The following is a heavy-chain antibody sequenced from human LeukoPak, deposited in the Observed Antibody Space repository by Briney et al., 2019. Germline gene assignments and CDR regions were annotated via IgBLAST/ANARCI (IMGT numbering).Heavy chain of an antibody. J-gene: IGHJ5*02. V-gene: IGHV3-23*01. D-gene: IGHD2-21*02. Sequence: GGSLRLSCAASGFTFSSYAMSWVRQAPGKGLEWVSAISGSGGSTYYADSVKGRFTISRDNSKNTLYPQMNSLRAEDTAVYYCAKGEHIVVVTANPNWFDPWGQGTLVTVSS. CDR1: GFTFSSYA. CDR2: ISGSGGST. CDR3: AKGEHIVVVTANPNWFDP.